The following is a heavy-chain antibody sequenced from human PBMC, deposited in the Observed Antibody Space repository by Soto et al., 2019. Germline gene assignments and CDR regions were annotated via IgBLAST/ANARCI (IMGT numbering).Heavy chain of an antibody. CDR3: AKAQYCSGGRCIYYFDY. D-gene: IGHD2-15*01. V-gene: IGHV4-30-4*01. CDR1: GGSISSGDYY. CDR2: IYYSVST. J-gene: IGHJ4*02. Sequence: PSETLSLTCTVSGGSISSGDYYCSWIRQPPGKGLEWIGYIYYSVSTYYNPSLKSRVTISVYTSRNQFSLKLSSVTAADTAVYYCAKAQYCSGGRCIYYFDYWAQGTMVTVSS.